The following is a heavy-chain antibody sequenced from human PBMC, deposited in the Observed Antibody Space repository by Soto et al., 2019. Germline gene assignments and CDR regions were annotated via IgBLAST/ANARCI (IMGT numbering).Heavy chain of an antibody. CDR1: GGSLGSSSYY. J-gene: IGHJ4*02. D-gene: IGHD6-13*01. V-gene: IGHV4-39*01. CDR2: IYYSGNT. Sequence: ETLSLTCTVSGGSLGSSSYYWGWIRQSPGKGLEWIGNIYYSGNTFYNPSLKSRVTISVDTSKNQFYLHLSSVTAADTAIFYCASIAAPGTTHFDFWGQGTLVTVSS. CDR3: ASIAAPGTTHFDF.